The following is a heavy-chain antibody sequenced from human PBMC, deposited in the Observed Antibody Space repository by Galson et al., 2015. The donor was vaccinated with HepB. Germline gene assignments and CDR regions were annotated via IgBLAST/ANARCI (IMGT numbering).Heavy chain of an antibody. J-gene: IGHJ3*02. Sequence: SLRLSCAASGFTFRNYAMTWVRQGPGKGLEWVSAISGSGGYTYYADSVKGRFTISRDNSKNMVYLQMNSLRAEDTAVYYCASSLRFLEWARPAFDIWGQGAMVTVSS. CDR3: ASSLRFLEWARPAFDI. CDR2: ISGSGGYT. D-gene: IGHD3-3*01. V-gene: IGHV3-23*01. CDR1: GFTFRNYA.